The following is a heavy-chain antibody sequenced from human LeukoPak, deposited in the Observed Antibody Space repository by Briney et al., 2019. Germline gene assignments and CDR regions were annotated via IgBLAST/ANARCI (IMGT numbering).Heavy chain of an antibody. J-gene: IGHJ4*02. CDR1: GFTFSSYV. D-gene: IGHD6-19*01. Sequence: GGSLRLSCAASGFTFSSYVMSWVRQAPGMGLEWVSAISASGGSTYYADSVKGRFTVSRDNSKNTLFLQMNSLRAEDTPVYYCAKVNPPRGGRSGWYEANDYWGQGTLVTVSS. CDR2: ISASGGST. CDR3: AKVNPPRGGRSGWYEANDY. V-gene: IGHV3-23*01.